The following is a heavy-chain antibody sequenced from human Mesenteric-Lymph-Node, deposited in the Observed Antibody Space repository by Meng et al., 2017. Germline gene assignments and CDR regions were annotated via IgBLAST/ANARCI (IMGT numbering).Heavy chain of an antibody. V-gene: IGHV4-30-4*01. J-gene: IGHJ2*01. CDR1: GGSISSGDYY. D-gene: IGHD5-18*01. CDR3: ARVGWRQWSFDL. CDR2: IYYSGRT. Sequence: GQLNESGPGLVKPSPTLSLTCTVAGGSISSGDYYWRWIRQPPEKGLEWIRYIYYSGRTYYNPSLESRVTMSVDTSKNQFSLNHNSVTAADTAVYYCARVGWRQWSFDLWGRGTLVTVSS.